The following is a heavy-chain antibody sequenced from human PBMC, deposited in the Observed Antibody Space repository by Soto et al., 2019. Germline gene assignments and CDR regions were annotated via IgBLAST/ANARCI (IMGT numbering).Heavy chain of an antibody. J-gene: IGHJ6*02. CDR3: AKDEAYYDFWSRDYAGGHYGMDV. CDR2: ISYDGSNK. Sequence: QVQLVESGGGVVQPGRALRHSCAAPGFTFSSYGMHWVRQAPGKGLEWVAVISYDGSNKYYADSVKGRFTISRDNSKNTLYLQMNSLRAEDTAVYYCAKDEAYYDFWSRDYAGGHYGMDVCGQGTTVTVSS. D-gene: IGHD3-3*01. V-gene: IGHV3-30*18. CDR1: GFTFSSYG.